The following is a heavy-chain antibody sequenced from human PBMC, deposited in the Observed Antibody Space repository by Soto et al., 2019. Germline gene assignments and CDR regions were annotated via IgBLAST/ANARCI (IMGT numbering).Heavy chain of an antibody. J-gene: IGHJ6*02. CDR1: GYSFTSYW. CDR2: IDPSDSYI. V-gene: IGHV5-10-1*01. D-gene: IGHD6-13*01. Sequence: XESLKISCKACGYSFTSYWKSWVRQMPGKGLEWMGRIDPSDSYIDYSPSFQGHVTVAVDKSTTTAYLQWSSLKASDTAVYYCARDLRQQLVFTEYGMDVWGQGCTVTVSS. CDR3: ARDLRQQLVFTEYGMDV.